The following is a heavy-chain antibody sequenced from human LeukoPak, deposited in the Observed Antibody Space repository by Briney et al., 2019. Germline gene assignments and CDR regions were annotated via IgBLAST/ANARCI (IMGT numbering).Heavy chain of an antibody. Sequence: SGTLSLTCAVSGGSISSSNWWSWVRQPPGKGLEWIGEIYHSGSTNYNPSLKSRVTISVDTSKNQFSLKLSSVTAADTAVYYCARRPVYDSSGYYYDYWGQGTLVTVSS. CDR1: GGSISSSNW. CDR3: ARRPVYDSSGYYYDY. CDR2: IYHSGST. D-gene: IGHD3-22*01. V-gene: IGHV4-4*02. J-gene: IGHJ4*02.